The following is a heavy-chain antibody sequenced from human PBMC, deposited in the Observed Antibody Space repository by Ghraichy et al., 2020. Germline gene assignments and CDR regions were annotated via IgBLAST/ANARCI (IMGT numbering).Heavy chain of an antibody. Sequence: GVLRLSCAASGFTFSSYSMNWVRQAPGKGLEWVSSISSSSSYIYYADSVKGRFTISRDNAKNSLYLQMNSLRAEDTAVYYCARGLDSSGYRGDYWGQGTLVTVSS. CDR2: ISSSSSYI. CDR3: ARGLDSSGYRGDY. CDR1: GFTFSSYS. J-gene: IGHJ4*02. D-gene: IGHD3-22*01. V-gene: IGHV3-21*01.